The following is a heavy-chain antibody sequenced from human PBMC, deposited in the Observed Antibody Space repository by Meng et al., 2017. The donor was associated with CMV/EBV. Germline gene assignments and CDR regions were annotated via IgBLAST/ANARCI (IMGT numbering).Heavy chain of an antibody. CDR1: GYTFTGYY. Sequence: SVKVSCKASGYTFTGYYIHWVRQAPGQGLEWMGWINPNTGGTNYAQKFQGRVTMTRDTSISTAYMELSRLRSDDTAVYYCARILVEPAAIYYGLDVRGQGTTVTVSS. J-gene: IGHJ6*02. CDR3: ARILVEPAAIYYGLDV. V-gene: IGHV1-2*02. CDR2: INPNTGGT. D-gene: IGHD2-2*01.